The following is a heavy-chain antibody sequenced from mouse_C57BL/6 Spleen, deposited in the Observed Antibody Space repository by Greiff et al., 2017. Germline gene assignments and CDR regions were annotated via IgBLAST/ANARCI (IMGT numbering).Heavy chain of an antibody. CDR3: TREGGLAVVAPFDY. D-gene: IGHD1-1*01. CDR1: GYTFTDYE. Sequence: VQLQQSGAELVRPGASVTLSCKASGYTFTDYEMHWVQQTPVHGLEWIGAIDPETGGTAYNQKFKGKALLTADKSSSTAYMELRSLTSEDSAVYYCTREGGLAVVAPFDYWGQGTTLTVSS. V-gene: IGHV1-15*01. J-gene: IGHJ2*01. CDR2: IDPETGGT.